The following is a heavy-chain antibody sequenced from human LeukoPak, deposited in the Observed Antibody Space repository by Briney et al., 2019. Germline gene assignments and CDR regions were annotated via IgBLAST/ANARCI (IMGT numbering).Heavy chain of an antibody. CDR3: ARGLPGRDAFDV. V-gene: IGHV4-59*13. CDR1: GGSISSFY. D-gene: IGHD3-16*01. Sequence: PSETLSLTCTVSGGSISSFYWNWIRQPPGKGLEWVGYVFYSGNTNYNPSLGSRVTISEDTSKNQFSLNLNSLTAADTAAYYCARGLPGRDAFDVWGQGTVVTVSS. CDR2: VFYSGNT. J-gene: IGHJ3*01.